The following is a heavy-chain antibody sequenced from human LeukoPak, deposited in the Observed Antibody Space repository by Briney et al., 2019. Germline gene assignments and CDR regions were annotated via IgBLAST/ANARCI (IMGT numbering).Heavy chain of an antibody. D-gene: IGHD4-17*01. CDR1: GFTFSSYA. J-gene: IGHJ4*02. Sequence: GGSLGLSCAASGFTFSSYAMSWVRQAPGKGLEWVSAISGSGGSTYYADSVKGRFTISRDNSKNTLYLQMNSLRAEDTAVYYCAKGNYGDYYFDYWGQGTLVTVSS. CDR2: ISGSGGST. V-gene: IGHV3-23*01. CDR3: AKGNYGDYYFDY.